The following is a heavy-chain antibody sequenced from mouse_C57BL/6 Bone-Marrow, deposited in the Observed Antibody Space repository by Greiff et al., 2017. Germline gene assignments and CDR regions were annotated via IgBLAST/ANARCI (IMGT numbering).Heavy chain of an antibody. D-gene: IGHD2-3*01. CDR2: IYPGNSDT. V-gene: IGHV1-5*01. CDR3: TRGRLLRYFDV. Sequence: EVQLQQSGTVLARPGASVKMSCKTSGYTFTSYWMHWVKQRPGQGLEWIGAIYPGNSDTSYNQKFKGKAKLTAVTSASTAYMELSSLTNEDSAVYYCTRGRLLRYFDVWGTGTTVTVSS. CDR1: GYTFTSYW. J-gene: IGHJ1*03.